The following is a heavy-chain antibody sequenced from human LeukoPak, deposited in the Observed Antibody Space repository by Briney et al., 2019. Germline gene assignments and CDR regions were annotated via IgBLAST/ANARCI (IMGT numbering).Heavy chain of an antibody. V-gene: IGHV5-51*01. D-gene: IGHD1/OR15-1a*01. CDR2: VYPGDSDT. J-gene: IGHJ4*02. CDR3: GRHMNNLQLWLDF. Sequence: GESLKISCKASGYSFTNYWIVWVRQTPGKGLEGMGIVYPGDSDTRYNPSFQGRVTISADKSTATAYLHLSDLKASDTTVYYCGRHMNNLQLWLDFWGQGTVVTVSS. CDR1: GYSFTNYW.